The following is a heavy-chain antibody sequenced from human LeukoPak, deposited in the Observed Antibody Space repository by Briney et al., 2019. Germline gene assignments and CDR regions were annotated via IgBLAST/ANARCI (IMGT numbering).Heavy chain of an antibody. Sequence: GGSLRLSCAASGFTFSSYSMNWVRQAPGKGLEWVSSISSSSSYIYYADSVKGRFTISRDNAKNSLYLQMNSLRAEDTAVYYCARGGYSSGWYLSYWGQGTLVTVSS. CDR1: GFTFSSYS. J-gene: IGHJ4*02. V-gene: IGHV3-21*01. CDR3: ARGGYSSGWYLSY. CDR2: ISSSSSYI. D-gene: IGHD6-19*01.